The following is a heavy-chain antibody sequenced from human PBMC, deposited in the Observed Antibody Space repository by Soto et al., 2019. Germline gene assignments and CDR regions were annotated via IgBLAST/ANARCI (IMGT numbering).Heavy chain of an antibody. CDR3: ARSLGSPLVKWRFDL. CDR1: GFTFTNYV. D-gene: IGHD5-12*01. Sequence: QLLESGGGSVQPGGSLRLSCAASGFTFTNYVMSWVLQAPGRGLEWVSTVSGAGSIYYADSAKGRLTISRDNSRNTLYLQMNTLRAEDTAVYYCARSLGSPLVKWRFDLWGRGTLVTVSS. V-gene: IGHV3-23*01. J-gene: IGHJ2*01. CDR2: VSGAGSI.